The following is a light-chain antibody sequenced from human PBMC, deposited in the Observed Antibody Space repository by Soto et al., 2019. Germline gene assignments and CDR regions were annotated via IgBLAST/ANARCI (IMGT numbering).Light chain of an antibody. Sequence: QSVLTQPASVSGSPGQSITISCTGTSSDVGGYNYVSWYQQHPGKAPKLMIYDVSNRPSGVSNRSSGSKSGNTASLTISGLQAEDEADYYCSSYTGRSTLHVSETGTKVPVL. V-gene: IGLV2-14*01. J-gene: IGLJ1*01. CDR1: SSDVGGYNY. CDR3: SSYTGRSTLHV. CDR2: DVS.